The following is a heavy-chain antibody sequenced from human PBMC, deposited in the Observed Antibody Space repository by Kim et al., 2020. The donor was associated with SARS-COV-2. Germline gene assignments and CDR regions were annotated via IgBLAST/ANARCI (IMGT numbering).Heavy chain of an antibody. J-gene: IGHJ6*02. CDR2: ISAYNGNT. D-gene: IGHD5-18*01. CDR1: GYTFTSYG. V-gene: IGHV1-18*01. CDR3: ARDRDTAMVTWNYYYYGMDV. Sequence: ASVKVSCKASGYTFTSYGISWVRQAPGQGLEWMGWISAYNGNTNYAQKLQDRVTMTTDTSTSTAYMELRSLRSDDTAVYYCARDRDTAMVTWNYYYYGMDVWGQGTTVTVSS.